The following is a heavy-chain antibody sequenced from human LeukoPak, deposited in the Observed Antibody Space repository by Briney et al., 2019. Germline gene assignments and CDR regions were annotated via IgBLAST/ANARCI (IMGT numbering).Heavy chain of an antibody. Sequence: GASVKVSCKASGGTFSSYAISWVRQAPGQGLEWMGGIIPIFGTANYAQKFQGRVTITADKSTSTAYMELSSLRSEDTAVYYCVRDRCSSTSCYAGDWFDPWGQGTLVTVSS. CDR3: VRDRCSSTSCYAGDWFDP. CDR1: GGTFSSYA. V-gene: IGHV1-69*06. D-gene: IGHD2-2*01. J-gene: IGHJ5*02. CDR2: IIPIFGTA.